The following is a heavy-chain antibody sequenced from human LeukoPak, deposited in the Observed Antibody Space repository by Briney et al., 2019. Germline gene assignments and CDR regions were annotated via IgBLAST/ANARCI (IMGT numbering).Heavy chain of an antibody. Sequence: GASVHVSCMATGYTFPSYGISWVRQAPGQGLEWMGWISAYNGNTNYAQKLQGRVTMTTDTSTSTAYMELRSLRSDDTAVYYCARVRGHDYGDYIDYWGQGTLVTVSS. J-gene: IGHJ4*02. CDR3: ARVRGHDYGDYIDY. CDR2: ISAYNGNT. D-gene: IGHD4-17*01. V-gene: IGHV1-18*01. CDR1: GYTFPSYG.